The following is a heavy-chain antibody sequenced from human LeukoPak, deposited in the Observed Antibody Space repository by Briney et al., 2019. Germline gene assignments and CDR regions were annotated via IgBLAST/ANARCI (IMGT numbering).Heavy chain of an antibody. CDR3: ARSSRVDANDAFDI. D-gene: IGHD2-15*01. J-gene: IGHJ3*02. Sequence: PGGSLRLSCVASGFTFSSYSMNWVRQAPGKGLEWVSSISKNSGYMYYIDSVKGRFTISRDNAKNSMYLQMNSLSAEDTAVYYCARSSRVDANDAFDIWGQGTMVTVSP. CDR2: ISKNSGYM. CDR1: GFTFSSYS. V-gene: IGHV3-21*01.